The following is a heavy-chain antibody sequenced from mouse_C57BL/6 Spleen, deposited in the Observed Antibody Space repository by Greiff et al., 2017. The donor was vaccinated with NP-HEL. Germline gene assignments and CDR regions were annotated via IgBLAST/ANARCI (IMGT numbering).Heavy chain of an antibody. Sequence: EVQVVESGGGLVKPGGSLKLSCAASGFTFSSYAMSWVRQTPEKRLEWVATISDGGSYTYYPDNVKGRFTLSRDNAKNNLYLQMSHLKSEDTAMYYCARDRDYDEDYFDYWGQGTTLTVSS. CDR2: ISDGGSYT. J-gene: IGHJ2*01. CDR1: GFTFSSYA. V-gene: IGHV5-4*01. CDR3: ARDRDYDEDYFDY. D-gene: IGHD2-4*01.